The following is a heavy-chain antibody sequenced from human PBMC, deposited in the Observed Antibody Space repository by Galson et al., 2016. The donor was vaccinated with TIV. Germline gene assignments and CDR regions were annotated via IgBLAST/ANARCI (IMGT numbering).Heavy chain of an antibody. J-gene: IGHJ6*02. CDR1: GGSISSSNW. Sequence: ETLSLTCAVSGGSISSSNWWSWVRQSPGKGLEWIGEIYHSGSTNYNPSFKGRVTISVDKSKNQFSLKVNSVTAADTAVYYCARDRSASFGVGEDYSGMYVWGQGTTVTVSS. V-gene: IGHV4-4*02. D-gene: IGHD3-3*01. CDR3: ARDRSASFGVGEDYSGMYV. CDR2: IYHSGST.